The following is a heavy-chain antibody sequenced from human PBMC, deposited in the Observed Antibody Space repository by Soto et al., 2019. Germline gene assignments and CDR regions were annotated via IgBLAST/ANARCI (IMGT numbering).Heavy chain of an antibody. J-gene: IGHJ6*03. CDR1: GGSFSGYY. V-gene: IGHV4-34*01. D-gene: IGHD3-10*01. Sequence: SETLSLTCAVYGGSFSGYYWSWIRQPPGKGLEWIGEINHSGSTNYNPSLKSRVTISVDTSKNQFSLKLSSVTAADTAVYYCARAEPDGSGRGYYYYYYMDVWGKGTTVTVSS. CDR2: INHSGST. CDR3: ARAEPDGSGRGYYYYYYMDV.